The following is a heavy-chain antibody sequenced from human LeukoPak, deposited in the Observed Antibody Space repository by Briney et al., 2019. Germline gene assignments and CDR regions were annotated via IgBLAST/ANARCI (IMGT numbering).Heavy chain of an antibody. V-gene: IGHV4-34*01. J-gene: IGHJ2*01. CDR2: INHSGST. CDR1: GGSFSGYY. Sequence: KPSETLSLTCAVYGGSFSGYYWSWIRQPPGKGLEWIGEINHSGSTNYNPSLKSRVTISVDTSKNQFSLKLSSVTAADTAVYYCARSYDFWSGPSKWYFDLWGRGTLVTVSS. CDR3: ARSYDFWSGPSKWYFDL. D-gene: IGHD3-3*01.